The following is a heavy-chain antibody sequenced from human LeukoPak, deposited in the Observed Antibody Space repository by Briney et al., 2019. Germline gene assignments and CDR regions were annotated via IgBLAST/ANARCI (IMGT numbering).Heavy chain of an antibody. Sequence: PGGSLRLSCAASGFIFSSHWMSWVRQAPGKELEWVGNIQPDGSEQYPVDSVKGRFTISRDNARNSLFLQMNSLRVEDTAVYYCASQSYAKFDPWGQGTLVTVSS. D-gene: IGHD3-16*01. CDR1: GFIFSSHW. CDR3: ASQSYAKFDP. CDR2: IQPDGSEQ. V-gene: IGHV3-7*01. J-gene: IGHJ5*02.